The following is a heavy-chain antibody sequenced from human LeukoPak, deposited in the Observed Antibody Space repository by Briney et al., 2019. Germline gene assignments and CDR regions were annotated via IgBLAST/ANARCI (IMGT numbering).Heavy chain of an antibody. CDR2: IWYDGSQE. D-gene: IGHD6-6*01. V-gene: IGHV3-33*01. J-gene: IGHJ4*02. Sequence: PGGSLRLSCAASGFTFSNHGMHWVRQAPGKGLEWVANIWYDGSQEYYADTVKGRLTISRDISKNTLYLQMNSLRAEDTAVYYCARDLAAARLDFRGQGTLVTVSS. CDR1: GFTFSNHG. CDR3: ARDLAAARLDF.